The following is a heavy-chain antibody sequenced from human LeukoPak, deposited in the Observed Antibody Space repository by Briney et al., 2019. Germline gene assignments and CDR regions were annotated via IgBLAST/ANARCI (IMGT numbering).Heavy chain of an antibody. CDR2: ISGSGSPT. Sequence: PGGSLRLSCAASGFTFSSYAVSWVRQALGKGLEWVSGISGSGSPTHYADSVKGRFAISRDNSKNTVYLQMNSLRAEDTAVYYCAKENGDLYEYCGFTSCPDNWFDPWGQGTLVTVSS. D-gene: IGHD2-2*01. J-gene: IGHJ5*02. CDR1: GFTFSSYA. CDR3: AKENGDLYEYCGFTSCPDNWFDP. V-gene: IGHV3-23*01.